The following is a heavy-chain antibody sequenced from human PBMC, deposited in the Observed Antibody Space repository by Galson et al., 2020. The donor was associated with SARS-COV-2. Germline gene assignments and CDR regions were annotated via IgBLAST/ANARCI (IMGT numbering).Heavy chain of an antibody. CDR2: IYHSGSA. CDR3: AREGNGVWTLDH. Sequence: ASETLSLTCTVSGGSISSGVYYWSWIRQHPGKGLEWIGYIYHSGSAYYNPSLKSRLTISVDTSKNQFSLKLSSVSAADTAVYYCAREGNGVWTLDHWGQGTLVTVSS. J-gene: IGHJ4*02. D-gene: IGHD2-8*01. CDR1: GGSISSGVYY. V-gene: IGHV4-31*03.